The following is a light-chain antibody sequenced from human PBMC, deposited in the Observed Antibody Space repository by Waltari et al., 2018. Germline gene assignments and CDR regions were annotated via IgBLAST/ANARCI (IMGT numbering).Light chain of an antibody. CDR3: QQYYNTPFT. Sequence: DIVMTQSPHSLPVTLGERASINCKSSQSVLYSSNNNNYLAWDQQKPGQPPKLLIYWASTRESGVPDRFSGSGSGTEFTLTISSLQAEDVAVYFCQQYYNTPFTFGRGTKLEIK. J-gene: IGKJ2*01. CDR2: WAS. CDR1: QSVLYSSNNNNY. V-gene: IGKV4-1*01.